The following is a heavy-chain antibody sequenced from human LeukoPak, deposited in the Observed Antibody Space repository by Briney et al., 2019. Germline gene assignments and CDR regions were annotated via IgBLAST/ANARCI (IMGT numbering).Heavy chain of an antibody. CDR2: IYYSGST. CDR1: GGSISSYY. Sequence: SETLSLTCTVSGGSISSYYWGWIRQPPGKGLEWIGSIYYSGSTYYNPSLKSRVTISVDTSKNQFSLKLSSVTAADTAVYYCARLGSGSYAGFDYWGQGTLVTVSS. J-gene: IGHJ4*02. V-gene: IGHV4-39*01. D-gene: IGHD1-26*01. CDR3: ARLGSGSYAGFDY.